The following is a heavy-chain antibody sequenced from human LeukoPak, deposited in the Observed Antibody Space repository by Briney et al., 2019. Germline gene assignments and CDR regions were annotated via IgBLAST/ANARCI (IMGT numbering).Heavy chain of an antibody. D-gene: IGHD1-7*01. V-gene: IGHV3-21*01. Sequence: GGSLRLSCAASGFTLSSYSMHWVRQAPGKGLQWVSSISGSSSYMYYADSLKGRFTISRDNAKNSLYLQMNSLRAEDTAVYYCAREDGITGTTVGYWGQGTLVTVSS. CDR3: AREDGITGTTVGY. J-gene: IGHJ4*02. CDR2: ISGSSSYM. CDR1: GFTLSSYS.